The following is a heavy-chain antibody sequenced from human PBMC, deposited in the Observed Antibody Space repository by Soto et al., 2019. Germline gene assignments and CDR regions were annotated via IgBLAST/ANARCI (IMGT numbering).Heavy chain of an antibody. V-gene: IGHV4-31*03. CDR2: IYYTGVT. D-gene: IGHD2-2*01. Sequence: SETLSLTCTVSGASLHIGGYYWAWIRQNPGKGLEWIGYIYYTGVTYYNPSLGSRVNISVDTSKNQFSLELTSVTAAAAAVYYGARHGSSTANLLDPWGQGLLVTVSS. CDR1: GASLHIGGYY. CDR3: ARHGSSTANLLDP. J-gene: IGHJ5*02.